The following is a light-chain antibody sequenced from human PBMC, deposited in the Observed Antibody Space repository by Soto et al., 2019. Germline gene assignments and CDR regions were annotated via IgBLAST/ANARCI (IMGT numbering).Light chain of an antibody. CDR2: GAS. CDR1: QSVSSN. V-gene: IGKV3-15*01. Sequence: EIVMTQSPATLSGKPVEIATLCCRSSQSVSSNLAWYQQKPGQAPRLLIYGASTRATGIPARFSGSGSGTEFTLTISSLQSEDFAVYYCQQYNNWPVLTFGGGTKVDIK. J-gene: IGKJ4*01. CDR3: QQYNNWPVLT.